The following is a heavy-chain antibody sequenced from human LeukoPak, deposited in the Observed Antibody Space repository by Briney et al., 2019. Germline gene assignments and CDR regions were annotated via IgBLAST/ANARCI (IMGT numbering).Heavy chain of an antibody. V-gene: IGHV1-8*02. CDR2: MNPNSGNT. Sequence: ASVKVSCKASGGTFSSYAISWVRQATGQGLEWMGWMNPNSGNTGYAQKFQGRVTMTRNTSISTAYMELSSLRSEDTAVYHCARVKARQIYYYYYGMDVWGQGTTVTVSS. D-gene: IGHD6-6*01. J-gene: IGHJ6*02. CDR1: GGTFSSYA. CDR3: ARVKARQIYYYYYGMDV.